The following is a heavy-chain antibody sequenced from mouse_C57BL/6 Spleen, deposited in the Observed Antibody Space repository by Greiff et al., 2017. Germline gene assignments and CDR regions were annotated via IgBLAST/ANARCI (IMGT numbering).Heavy chain of an antibody. CDR3: TRGHDGGSSYYFDD. D-gene: IGHD1-1*02. Sequence: VQLQQSGTVLARPGASVKMSCKTSGYTFTSYWMHWVKQRPGQGLEWIGAIYPGDSDTSYNQKFKGKAKLTAVTSASTAYMELSSLTSEDSAVHYCTRGHDGGSSYYFDDWGQGTTLTVSS. CDR2: IYPGDSDT. CDR1: GYTFTSYW. J-gene: IGHJ2*01. V-gene: IGHV1-5*01.